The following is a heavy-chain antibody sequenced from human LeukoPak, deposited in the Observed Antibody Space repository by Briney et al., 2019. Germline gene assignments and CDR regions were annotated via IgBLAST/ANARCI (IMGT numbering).Heavy chain of an antibody. J-gene: IGHJ3*02. V-gene: IGHV4-59*01. Sequence: SETLPLTCTVPGGSISSYYWSWIRQPPGKGLEWIGYIYYSGSTNYNPSLKSRVTISVDTSKNQFSLKLSSVTAADTAVYYCARGVGYYYDSSGNKRKGGAFDIWGQGTMVTVSS. D-gene: IGHD3-22*01. CDR1: GGSISSYY. CDR3: ARGVGYYYDSSGNKRKGGAFDI. CDR2: IYYSGST.